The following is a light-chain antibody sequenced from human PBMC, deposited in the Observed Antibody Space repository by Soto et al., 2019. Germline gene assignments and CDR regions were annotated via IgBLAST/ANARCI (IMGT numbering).Light chain of an antibody. CDR1: QSVSSY. Sequence: EVVLTQSPATLSLSPGERATLSCRASQSVSSYLAWYQQKPGQAPRLLIYDASNRATGIPARFSGSGSGTDFTLTINSLQSEDFAVYYCQQYNNWPPNTFGQGTRLEIK. CDR3: QQYNNWPPNT. CDR2: DAS. V-gene: IGKV3-11*01. J-gene: IGKJ5*01.